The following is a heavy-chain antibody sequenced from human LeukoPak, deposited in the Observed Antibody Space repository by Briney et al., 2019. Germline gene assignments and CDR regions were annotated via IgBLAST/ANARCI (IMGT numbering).Heavy chain of an antibody. CDR1: GFTFSSYA. CDR3: AKNLGRGGY. CDR2: ISSNGGST. D-gene: IGHD3-10*01. Sequence: GGSLRLSCAASGFTFSSYAMHWVRQAPGKGLEYVSAISSNGGSTYYANSVKGRFTISRDNSKNTLYLQMGSLRAEDMAVYYLAKNLGRGGYWGKEPWSPSPQ. V-gene: IGHV3-64*01. J-gene: IGHJ4*01.